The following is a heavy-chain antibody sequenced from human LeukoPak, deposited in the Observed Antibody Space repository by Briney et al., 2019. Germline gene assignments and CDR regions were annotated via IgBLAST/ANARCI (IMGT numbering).Heavy chain of an antibody. Sequence: GGSLSLSCAASGFAFSSYAMSWVRQAPGKGLEWVSGSGSGGSTHYADSVKGRFTISRDNSKNTLYLQMNSLRAEDTAVYYCAKDFWSGYYPDYWGQGTLVTVSS. CDR2: SGSGGST. D-gene: IGHD3-3*01. V-gene: IGHV3-23*01. CDR1: GFAFSSYA. J-gene: IGHJ4*02. CDR3: AKDFWSGYYPDY.